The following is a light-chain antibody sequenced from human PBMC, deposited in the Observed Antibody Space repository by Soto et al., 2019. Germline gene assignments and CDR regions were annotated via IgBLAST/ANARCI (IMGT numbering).Light chain of an antibody. CDR2: EVS. Sequence: QSVLTQPPSASGSPGPSVTISCTGTSSDVGGYNYVSWYQRHPGKAPKLMIYEVSRRPSGVPDRFSGSKSGNTAALTVSGLQAEDEADYYCSSYAGRNNLVFGGGTKLTVL. CDR1: SSDVGGYNY. V-gene: IGLV2-8*01. CDR3: SSYAGRNNLV. J-gene: IGLJ3*02.